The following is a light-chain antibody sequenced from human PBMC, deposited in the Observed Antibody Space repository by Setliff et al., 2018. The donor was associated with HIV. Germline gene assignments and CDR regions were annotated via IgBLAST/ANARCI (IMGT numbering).Light chain of an antibody. CDR1: SSDVGAYNS. V-gene: IGLV2-14*03. CDR2: DVS. J-gene: IGLJ1*01. Sequence: QSVLTQPASMSGSPGQSITISCPGTSSDVGAYNSVSWYQQHPGKAPKLTIYDVSDRPSGVSNRFSGSKSGNTASLTISGLQAEDEADYYCTSYTSSSTYVFGTGTKVTVL. CDR3: TSYTSSSTYV.